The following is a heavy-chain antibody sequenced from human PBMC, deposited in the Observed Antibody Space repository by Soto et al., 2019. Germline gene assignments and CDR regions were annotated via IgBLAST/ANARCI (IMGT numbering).Heavy chain of an antibody. CDR1: GFTFSSYS. V-gene: IGHV3-21*01. D-gene: IGHD5-18*01. Sequence: EVQLVESGGGLVKPGGSLRLSCAASGFTFSSYSMNWVRQAPGKGLEWVSSISSSSSYIYYADSVKGRFTISRDNAKNSLYLQMNSLRAEDTAVYYCASPYSYGYYYYGMDVWGQGTTVTVSS. CDR3: ASPYSYGYYYYGMDV. J-gene: IGHJ6*02. CDR2: ISSSSSYI.